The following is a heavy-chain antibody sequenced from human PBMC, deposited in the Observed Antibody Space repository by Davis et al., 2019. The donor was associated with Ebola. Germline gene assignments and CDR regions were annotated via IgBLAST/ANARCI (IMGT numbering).Heavy chain of an antibody. CDR1: GFTFSNYG. J-gene: IGHJ6*02. Sequence: GESLKISCAASGFTFSNYGMIWVRQAPGQGLEWVSSISGSGGSTYYAGSVKGRSTISRDNSKNTVYLQMSHLRVEDTAVYYCAKGLGVAVMLYYGMDIWGQGTTVTVSS. V-gene: IGHV3-23*01. CDR2: ISGSGGST. D-gene: IGHD6-19*01. CDR3: AKGLGVAVMLYYGMDI.